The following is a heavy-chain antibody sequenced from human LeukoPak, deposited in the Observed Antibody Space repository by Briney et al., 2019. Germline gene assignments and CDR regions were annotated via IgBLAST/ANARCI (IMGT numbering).Heavy chain of an antibody. V-gene: IGHV3-21*01. J-gene: IGHJ4*02. CDR1: GGSISSST. D-gene: IGHD2-15*01. CDR3: ARDAAFYCSGGSCYSDYFDY. CDR2: ISSSSSYI. Sequence: PSETLSLTCNVSGGSISSSTHYWGWIRQPPGKGLEWVSSISSSSSYIYYADSVKGRFTISRDNAKNSLYLQMNSLRAEDTAVYYCARDAAFYCSGGSCYSDYFDYWGQGTLVTVSS.